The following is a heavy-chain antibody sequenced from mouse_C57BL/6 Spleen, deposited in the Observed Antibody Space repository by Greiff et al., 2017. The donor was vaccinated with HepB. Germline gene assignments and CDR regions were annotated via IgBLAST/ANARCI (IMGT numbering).Heavy chain of an antibody. CDR3: ARSDYPGYSYAMDY. Sequence: QVQLQQSGAELARPGASVKLSCKASGYTFTSYGISWVKQRTGQGLEWIGEIYPRSGNTYYNKKFKGKATLTADKSSSTAYMELRSLTSEDSAVYYCARSDYPGYSYAMDYWGQGTSVTVSS. V-gene: IGHV1-81*01. D-gene: IGHD1-1*02. CDR2: IYPRSGNT. J-gene: IGHJ4*01. CDR1: GYTFTSYG.